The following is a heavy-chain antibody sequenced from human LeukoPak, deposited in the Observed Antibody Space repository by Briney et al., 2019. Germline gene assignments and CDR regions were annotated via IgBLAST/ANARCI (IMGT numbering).Heavy chain of an antibody. V-gene: IGHV4-59*01. J-gene: IGHJ4*02. CDR1: GVSISSYY. Sequence: SETLSLTCTVSGVSISSYYWSWIRQPPGKGLEWIGYIYYSGSTNYNPSLKSRVTISVDTSKNQFSLKLSSVTAADTAVYYCARGARKAVPPLDYWGQGTLVTVSS. CDR3: ARGARKAVPPLDY. D-gene: IGHD6-19*01. CDR2: IYYSGST.